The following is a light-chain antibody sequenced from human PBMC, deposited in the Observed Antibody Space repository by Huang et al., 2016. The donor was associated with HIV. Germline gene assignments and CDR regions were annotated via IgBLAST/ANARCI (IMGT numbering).Light chain of an antibody. Sequence: EIVLTQSPATLSLSPGERATLSCRASPSVGNSLAWYQQKPGQTPRLLIYHASDRASGIPARFGGSGSGADFTLTISSLEPEDFAVYYCQQGTTFGPGTRVDIK. J-gene: IGKJ3*01. CDR3: QQGTT. CDR1: PSVGNS. CDR2: HAS. V-gene: IGKV3-11*01.